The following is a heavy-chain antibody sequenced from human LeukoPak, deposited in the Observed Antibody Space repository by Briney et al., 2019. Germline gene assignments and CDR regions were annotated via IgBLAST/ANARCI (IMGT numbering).Heavy chain of an antibody. CDR2: INHSGST. J-gene: IGHJ4*02. Sequence: SETLSRTCAVYGRSFSGYYWSWIRQPPGKGPEWIGEINHSGSTNYNPSLKCRVTISVDTSKNQFSLKLRSVTAADTAVYYCARGPHSIGWYKRWEWGPRGYYFDYVGEGTLVTVSS. V-gene: IGHV4-34*01. CDR1: GRSFSGYY. CDR3: ARGPHSIGWYKRWEWGPRGYYFDY. D-gene: IGHD6-19*01.